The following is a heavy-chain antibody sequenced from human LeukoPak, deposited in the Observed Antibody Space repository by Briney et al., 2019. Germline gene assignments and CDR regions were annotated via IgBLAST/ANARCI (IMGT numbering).Heavy chain of an antibody. CDR2: INHSGST. CDR3: ARDSSSGIDY. J-gene: IGHJ4*02. V-gene: IGHV4-34*01. Sequence: PSETLSLTCAVYGGSFSGYYWSWIRQPPGKGLEWIGEINHSGSTNYNPSLKSRVTISVDTSKNQFSLKLSPVTAADTAVYYCARDSSSGIDYWGKGTLATVS. D-gene: IGHD6-13*01. CDR1: GGSFSGYY.